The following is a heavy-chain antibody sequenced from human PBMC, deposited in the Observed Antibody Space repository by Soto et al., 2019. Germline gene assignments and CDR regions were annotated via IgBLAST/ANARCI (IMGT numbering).Heavy chain of an antibody. Sequence: QVQLQESGPGLVKPSETLSLTCTVSGGSISSYYWSWIRQPPGKGLEWIGYIYYSGSTNYNPSLNTRVTISVDSSKHHFSLKLSSVTAADTAVYYRAREQLRNWFDPWGQGTLVIVSS. D-gene: IGHD6-6*01. V-gene: IGHV4-59*01. J-gene: IGHJ5*02. CDR2: IYYSGST. CDR3: AREQLRNWFDP. CDR1: GGSISSYY.